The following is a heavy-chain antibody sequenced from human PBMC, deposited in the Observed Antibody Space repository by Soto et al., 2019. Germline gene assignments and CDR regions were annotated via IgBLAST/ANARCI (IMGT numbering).Heavy chain of an antibody. CDR2: IYSGGST. CDR1: GFTVSSNY. V-gene: IGHV3-53*01. CDR3: ARFASGIYSSGRGYFDS. J-gene: IGHJ4*02. Sequence: XGSLRLSCAASGFTVSSNYMSWVRQAPGRGLEWVSVIYSGGSTYYADSVKGRFTISRDNSKNTLYLQMNSLRAEDTAVYYCARFASGIYSSGRGYFDSWGQGTLATVSS. D-gene: IGHD6-19*01.